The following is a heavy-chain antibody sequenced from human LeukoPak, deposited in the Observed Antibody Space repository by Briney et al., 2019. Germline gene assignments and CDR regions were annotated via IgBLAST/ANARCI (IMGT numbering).Heavy chain of an antibody. CDR1: GGSFSGYY. V-gene: IGHV4-34*01. CDR2: INHSGST. Sequence: SETLSLTCAVYGGSFSGYYWSWIRQPPGKGLEWIGEINHSGSTNYNPSLKSRVTISVDTSENQFSLKLSSVTAADTAVYYCARHGASGVFDYWGQGTLVTVSS. J-gene: IGHJ4*02. CDR3: ARHGASGVFDY. D-gene: IGHD2-8*01.